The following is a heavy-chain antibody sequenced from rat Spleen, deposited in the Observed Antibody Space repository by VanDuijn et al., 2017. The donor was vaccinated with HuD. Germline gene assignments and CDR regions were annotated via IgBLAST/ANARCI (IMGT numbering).Heavy chain of an antibody. J-gene: IGHJ2*01. CDR3: TTDWTTRL. CDR1: GFTFSDYY. CDR2: ISYDGSST. V-gene: IGHV5-20*01. Sequence: EVQLVESDGDLVQPGRSLKFSCVASGFTFSDYYMAWVRQAPMKGLEWIATISYDGSSTYYRDSVKGRFTISRDNAKSILYLQMDSLRSEDTATYYCTTDWTTRLWGQGVMVTVSS. D-gene: IGHD1-11*01.